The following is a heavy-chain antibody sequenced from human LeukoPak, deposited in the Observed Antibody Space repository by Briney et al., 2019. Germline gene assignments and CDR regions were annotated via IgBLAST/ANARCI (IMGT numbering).Heavy chain of an antibody. V-gene: IGHV4-38-2*01. Sequence: SETLSLTCAVSGYSISSGYYWGWIRQPPGKGLEWIGSIYHSGSTYYNPSLKSRVTISVDTSKNQFSLKLSSVTAADTAVYYCARQAKLVPAAMPFDPWGQGTLVTVSS. J-gene: IGHJ5*02. CDR2: IYHSGST. CDR1: GYSISSGYY. D-gene: IGHD2-2*01. CDR3: ARQAKLVPAAMPFDP.